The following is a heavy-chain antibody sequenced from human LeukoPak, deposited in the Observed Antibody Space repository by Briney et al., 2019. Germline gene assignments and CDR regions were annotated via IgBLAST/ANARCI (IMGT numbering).Heavy chain of an antibody. V-gene: IGHV3-7*04. Sequence: GGSLRLSCAASGFMFSSYWMNWVRQAPGKGLEWVANIKKDGSEKYYVDSVKGRFTISRDNAKNSLYLQMNSLRAEDTAVYYCARGSEGAFDIWGQGTMVTVSS. CDR3: ARGSEGAFDI. D-gene: IGHD1-26*01. CDR2: IKKDGSEK. J-gene: IGHJ3*02. CDR1: GFMFSSYW.